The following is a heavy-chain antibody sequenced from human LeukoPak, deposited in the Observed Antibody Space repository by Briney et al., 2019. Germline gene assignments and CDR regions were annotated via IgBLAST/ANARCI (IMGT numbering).Heavy chain of an antibody. D-gene: IGHD6-19*01. CDR3: ARLHWPYSSGWPIDY. Sequence: ASVKVSCKASGYTFTVYYMHWVRQAPGQGLEWMGWINPSSGGTNYAQKFQGRVTITRDTSISTAYMELSRLRSDDTAVYYCARLHWPYSSGWPIDYWGQGTLVTVSS. CDR2: INPSSGGT. J-gene: IGHJ4*02. V-gene: IGHV1-2*02. CDR1: GYTFTVYY.